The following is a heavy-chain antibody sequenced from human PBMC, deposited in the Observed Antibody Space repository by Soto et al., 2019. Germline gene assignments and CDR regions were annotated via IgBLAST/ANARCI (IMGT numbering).Heavy chain of an antibody. D-gene: IGHD2-15*01. Sequence: GSLRLSCAASGFTVNGKKYVTWVRQAPGKGLEWVSALYIADGTFYADSVKGRFTVSIDSSKNTVYLQMNNLSPEDTAVYYCATWLLREHAFDIWGLGTMVTVSS. J-gene: IGHJ3*02. CDR3: ATWLLREHAFDI. CDR1: GFTVNGKKY. CDR2: LYIADGT. V-gene: IGHV3-53*01.